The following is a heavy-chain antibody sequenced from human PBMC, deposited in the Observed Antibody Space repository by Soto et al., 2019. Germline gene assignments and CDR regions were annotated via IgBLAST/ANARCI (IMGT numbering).Heavy chain of an antibody. CDR3: AKDVDFYDSDGYYKYYFDS. D-gene: IGHD3-22*01. J-gene: IGHJ4*02. V-gene: IGHV3-23*01. CDR1: GFTFSSYA. CDR2: ITDSGATT. Sequence: GGSLRLSCAASGFTFSSYAMSWVRQAPGKGLEWVSSITDSGATTDYADSVKGRFTISRDNSKNTLFLQMSTLRADDTALYYCAKDVDFYDSDGYYKYYFDSWGQGTLVTVSS.